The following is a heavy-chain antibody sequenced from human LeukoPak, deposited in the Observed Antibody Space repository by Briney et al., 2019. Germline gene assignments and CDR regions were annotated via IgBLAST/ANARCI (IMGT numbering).Heavy chain of an antibody. Sequence: GGSLRLSCAASGLSFSSYGMHWVRQGPGKGLEWVAAISPDGDNEYYADSVKGRITISRDNSKNTLYLQMNSLRSDDTAVYYCAKDGPYTSSFDHWGQGTLVIVSS. CDR2: ISPDGDNE. J-gene: IGHJ4*02. CDR3: AKDGPYTSSFDH. CDR1: GLSFSSYG. V-gene: IGHV3-30*18. D-gene: IGHD6-13*01.